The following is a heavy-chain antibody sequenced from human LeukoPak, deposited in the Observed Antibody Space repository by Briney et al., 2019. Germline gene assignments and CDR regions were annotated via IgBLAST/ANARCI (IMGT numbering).Heavy chain of an antibody. V-gene: IGHV4-31*03. CDR1: GGSISSGGYY. D-gene: IGHD3-3*01. CDR2: IYYSGST. Sequence: SETLSLTCTVSGGSISSGGYYWSWIRQHPGKGLEWIGYIYYSGSTYYNPPLKSRVTISVDTSKNQFSLKLSSVTAADTAVYYCARERGGFGVVMKGAFDIWGQGTMVTVSS. CDR3: ARERGGFGVVMKGAFDI. J-gene: IGHJ3*02.